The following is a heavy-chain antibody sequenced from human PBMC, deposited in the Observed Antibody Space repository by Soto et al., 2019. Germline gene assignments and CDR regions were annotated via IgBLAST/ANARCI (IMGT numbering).Heavy chain of an antibody. CDR1: GGSISSYY. V-gene: IGHV4-59*01. D-gene: IGHD3-3*02. J-gene: IGHJ6*02. CDR3: ARVHFSHGMDV. CDR2: IYYSGST. Sequence: QVQLQESGPGLVKPSETLSLTCTVSGGSISSYYWSWIRQPPGKGLEWIGYIYYSGSTNYNPSLKSRVTISVDTSKNQFSLKLSSVTAADTAVYYCARVHFSHGMDVRGQGTTVTVSS.